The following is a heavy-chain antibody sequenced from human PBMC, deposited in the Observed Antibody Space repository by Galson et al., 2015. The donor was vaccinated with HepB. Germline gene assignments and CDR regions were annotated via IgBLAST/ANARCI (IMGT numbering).Heavy chain of an antibody. J-gene: IGHJ5*02. CDR3: ARGVGDA. CDR1: GFIFSSDY. V-gene: IGHV3-7*01. CDR2: INQDGSGK. Sequence: SLRLSCAASGFIFSSDYMTWVRQAPEKGLEWVANINQDGSGKYYEDSVKGRFTISRDNPRNSLYLQMENLRAEDTALYYCARGVGDAWGQGTLVIVSS.